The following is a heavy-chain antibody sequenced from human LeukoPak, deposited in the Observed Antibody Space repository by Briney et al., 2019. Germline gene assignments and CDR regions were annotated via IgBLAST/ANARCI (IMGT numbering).Heavy chain of an antibody. J-gene: IGHJ6*01. CDR3: ARANYDSSGYRRYYNYYGMDV. Sequence: PSETLSLTCTVSGGSISSYYWSWIRQPPGKGLEWIGYIYYSGSTNYNPSLKSRVTISVDTSKNQSSLKLSSVTAADTAVYYCARANYDSSGYRRYYNYYGMDVWGQGTTVTVSS. CDR2: IYYSGST. D-gene: IGHD3-22*01. CDR1: GGSISSYY. V-gene: IGHV4-59*01.